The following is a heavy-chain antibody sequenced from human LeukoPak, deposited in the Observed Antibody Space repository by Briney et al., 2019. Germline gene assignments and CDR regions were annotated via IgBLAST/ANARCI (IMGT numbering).Heavy chain of an antibody. J-gene: IGHJ4*02. V-gene: IGHV3-23*01. D-gene: IGHD6-19*01. Sequence: NPGGSLRLSCAASGFTFSSYAMTWVRQAPGKGLEWVSTISGSGGSTYYADSVKGRFTISRDNSKNTLYLQMNSLRAEDTAVYYCAKFLAVAGGHFDYWGQGTLVTVSS. CDR3: AKFLAVAGGHFDY. CDR1: GFTFSSYA. CDR2: ISGSGGST.